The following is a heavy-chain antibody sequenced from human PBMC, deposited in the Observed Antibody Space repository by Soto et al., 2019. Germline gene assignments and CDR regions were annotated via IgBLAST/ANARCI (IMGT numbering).Heavy chain of an antibody. CDR1: GDSISGSVW. D-gene: IGHD7-27*01. Sequence: SETLSLTCAVSGDSISGSVWWTWVRQPPGKGLEWIGEVFHTGDTYFNPSLRSRVAMSVDKSTNEFSLKVTSVTAADTAIYYCARKAWVRFDYWGQGAPVTV. J-gene: IGHJ4*02. V-gene: IGHV4-4*02. CDR3: ARKAWVRFDY. CDR2: VFHTGDT.